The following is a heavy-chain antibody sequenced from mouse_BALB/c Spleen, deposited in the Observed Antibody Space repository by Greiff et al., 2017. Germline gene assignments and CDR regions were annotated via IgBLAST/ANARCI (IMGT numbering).Heavy chain of an antibody. J-gene: IGHJ3*01. CDR2: ISTYYGDA. V-gene: IGHV1S137*01. CDR3: ARSGVVGGFAY. D-gene: IGHD1-1*01. Sequence: VQVVESGAELVRPGVSVKISCKGSGYTFTDYAMHWVKQSPAKSLEWIGVISTYYGDASYNQKFKGKATMTVDKSSSTAYMELARLTSEDSAIYYCARSGVVGGFAYWGQGTLVTVSA. CDR1: GYTFTDYA.